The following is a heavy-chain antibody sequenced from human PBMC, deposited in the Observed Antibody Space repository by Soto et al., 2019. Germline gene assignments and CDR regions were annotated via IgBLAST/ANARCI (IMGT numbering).Heavy chain of an antibody. D-gene: IGHD2-15*01. CDR2: ISSSSSTI. V-gene: IGHV3-48*01. Sequence: GGSLRLSCAASGFTFSSYSMNWVRQAPGKGLEWVSYISSSSSTIYYADSVKGRFTISRDNAKNSLYLQMNSLRAEDTAVYYCARYCSGGSCYSGYWGQGTLVTVSS. CDR1: GFTFSSYS. CDR3: ARYCSGGSCYSGY. J-gene: IGHJ4*02.